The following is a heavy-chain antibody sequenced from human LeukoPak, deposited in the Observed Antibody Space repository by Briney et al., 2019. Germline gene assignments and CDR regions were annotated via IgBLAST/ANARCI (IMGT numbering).Heavy chain of an antibody. D-gene: IGHD3-16*02. J-gene: IGHJ6*02. Sequence: GGSLRLSCAASGFTFSNYGMHWVRQAPGKGLEWVAVISYDGSNKYYADSVKGRFTISRDNSKNTLYLQMNSLRAEDTAVYYCAKASIYVYYGMDVWGQGTTVIVSS. CDR3: AKASIYVYYGMDV. CDR1: GFTFSNYG. V-gene: IGHV3-30*18. CDR2: ISYDGSNK.